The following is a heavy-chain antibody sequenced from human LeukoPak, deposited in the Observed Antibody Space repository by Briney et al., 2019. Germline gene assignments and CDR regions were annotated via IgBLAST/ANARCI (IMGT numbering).Heavy chain of an antibody. D-gene: IGHD2-15*01. V-gene: IGHV1-2*02. CDR1: GYTFTGYY. Sequence: ASVKVSCKASGYTFTGYYMHWVRQAPGQGLEWMGWINPNSGGTSYAQKFQGRVTMTRDTSISTAYMELSRLRSDDTAVYYCARHTPDWGYSLDYWGQGTLVTVSS. J-gene: IGHJ4*02. CDR3: ARHTPDWGYSLDY. CDR2: INPNSGGT.